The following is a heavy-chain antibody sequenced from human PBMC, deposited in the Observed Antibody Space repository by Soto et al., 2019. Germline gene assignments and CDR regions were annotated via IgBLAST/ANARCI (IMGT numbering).Heavy chain of an antibody. CDR3: ASITMVRGAHEYSRDY. CDR1: GFTFSSYS. J-gene: IGHJ4*02. Sequence: GGSLRLSCAASGFTFSSYSMNWVRQGPGKGLEWVSSISSSSSYIYYADSVKGRFTISRDNAKNSLYLQMNSLRAEDTAVYYCASITMVRGAHEYSRDYWGQGTLVTVS. D-gene: IGHD3-10*01. V-gene: IGHV3-21*01. CDR2: ISSSSSYI.